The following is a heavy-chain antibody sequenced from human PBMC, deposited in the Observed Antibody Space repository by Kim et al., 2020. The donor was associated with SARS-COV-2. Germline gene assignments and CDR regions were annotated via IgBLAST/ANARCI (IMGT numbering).Heavy chain of an antibody. CDR2: ISSSSSYI. CDR3: ARVDYDILTGSNWFDP. J-gene: IGHJ5*02. D-gene: IGHD3-9*01. CDR1: GFTFSSYS. Sequence: GGSLRLSCAASGFTFSSYSMNWVRQAPGKGLEWVSSISSSSSYIYYADSVKGRFTISRDNAKNSLYLQMNSLRAEDTAVYYCARVDYDILTGSNWFDPWGQGTLVTVSS. V-gene: IGHV3-21*01.